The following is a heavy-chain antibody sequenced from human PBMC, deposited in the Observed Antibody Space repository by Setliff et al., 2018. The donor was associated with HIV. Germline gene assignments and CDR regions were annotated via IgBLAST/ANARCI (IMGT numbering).Heavy chain of an antibody. D-gene: IGHD4-17*01. CDR1: GFTFGDYA. Sequence: GGSLRLSCTASGFTFGDYAMSWVRQTPGKGLEWVGFIRSNPYGGTTEYAASVRGRFTISRDDSKSIAYLQMKSLKTEDTAVYYCTSSPFRFYGDHNQDYRGLGTLVTVSS. CDR2: IRSNPYGGTT. J-gene: IGHJ4*02. CDR3: TSSPFRFYGDHNQDY. V-gene: IGHV3-49*04.